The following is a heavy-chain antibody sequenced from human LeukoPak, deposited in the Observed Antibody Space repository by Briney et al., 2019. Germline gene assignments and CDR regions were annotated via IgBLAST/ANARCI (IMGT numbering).Heavy chain of an antibody. CDR1: GLTFSTYA. CDR3: AKDELTFDY. Sequence: GGSLRLSCAASGLTFSTYAMIWVSQAPGQGLEWVSAISGGGGTTYYADSVKGRFTISRDNSKNTLYLQMNSLRAEDTAVYYCAKDELTFDYWGQGNLVTVSS. D-gene: IGHD4/OR15-4a*01. CDR2: ISGGGGTT. V-gene: IGHV3-23*01. J-gene: IGHJ4*02.